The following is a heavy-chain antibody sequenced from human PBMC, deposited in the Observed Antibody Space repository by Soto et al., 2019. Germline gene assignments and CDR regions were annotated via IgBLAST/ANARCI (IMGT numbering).Heavy chain of an antibody. Sequence: PSETLSLTCSVSGGSISSYYCSWIRQPPGKGLEWIGYIYYTGSTNYSPSLKSRVTISVDTSKNQFSLKLSSVTAADTAVYYCARDDDSSGRFDYWGQGTLVTVSS. CDR2: IYYTGST. CDR3: ARDDDSSGRFDY. CDR1: GGSISSYY. D-gene: IGHD3-22*01. V-gene: IGHV4-59*01. J-gene: IGHJ4*02.